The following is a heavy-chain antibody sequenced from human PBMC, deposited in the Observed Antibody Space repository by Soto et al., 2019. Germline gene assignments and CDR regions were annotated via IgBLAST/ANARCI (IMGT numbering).Heavy chain of an antibody. Sequence: GKSLKISCKDSGYSFTSYWISWVRQMPGKGLEWMGRIDPSDSYTNYSPSFQGHVTISADKSISTAYLQWSSLKASDTAMYYCAIASRGCSSTSCYYYYYGMDVWGQETTVTVSS. D-gene: IGHD2-2*01. CDR1: GYSFTSYW. CDR2: IDPSDSYT. CDR3: AIASRGCSSTSCYYYYYGMDV. V-gene: IGHV5-10-1*01. J-gene: IGHJ6*02.